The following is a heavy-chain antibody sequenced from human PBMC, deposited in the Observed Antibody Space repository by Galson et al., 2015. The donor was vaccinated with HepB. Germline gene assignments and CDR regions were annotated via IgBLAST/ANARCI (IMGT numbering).Heavy chain of an antibody. D-gene: IGHD1-1*01. CDR3: TRGDLEMTY. CDR1: GDSVSSNSAA. CDR2: TYYRSKWYN. Sequence: CAISGDSVSSNSAAWNWIRQSPSRGLEWLGRTYYRSKWYNNYAVSVKSRITINPDTTKNQFSLQLNSVTPEDTAVYYGTRGDLEMTYWGQGTLVTVSS. V-gene: IGHV6-1*01. J-gene: IGHJ4*02.